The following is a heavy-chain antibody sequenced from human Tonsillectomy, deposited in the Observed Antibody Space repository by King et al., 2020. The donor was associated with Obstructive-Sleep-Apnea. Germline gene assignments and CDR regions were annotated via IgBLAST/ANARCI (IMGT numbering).Heavy chain of an antibody. CDR2: ITPNSGGT. J-gene: IGHJ5*01. CDR3: ARAGVSGSSTWYLFDS. D-gene: IGHD6-13*01. Sequence: QLVQSGAEVNKPGASVKVSCKASGYTFTDYYIHWVRQAPGQGLEWMGWITPNSGGTNYAPKFQGMVTMTRDTSISTAYLELRRLTSDDTAVYYCARAGVSGSSTWYLFDSWGQGTLVTVSS. CDR1: GYTFTDYY. V-gene: IGHV1-2*02.